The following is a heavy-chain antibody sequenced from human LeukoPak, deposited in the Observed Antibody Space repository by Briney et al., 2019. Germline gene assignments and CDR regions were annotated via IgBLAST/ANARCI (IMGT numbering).Heavy chain of an antibody. CDR2: ISYDGSNK. CDR3: AKESSGGWYFDY. D-gene: IGHD6-19*01. J-gene: IGHJ4*02. CDR1: GFTFSSYA. V-gene: IGHV3-30-3*01. Sequence: TGRSLRLSCAASGFTFSSYAMHWVRQAPGKGLEWVAVISYDGSNKYYADSVKGRFTISRDNSKNTLYLQMNSLRAEDTAVYYCAKESSGGWYFDYWGQGTLVTVSS.